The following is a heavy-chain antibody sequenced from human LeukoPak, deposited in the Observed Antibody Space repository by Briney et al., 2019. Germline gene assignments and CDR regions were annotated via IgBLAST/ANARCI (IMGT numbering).Heavy chain of an antibody. Sequence: SETLSLTCTVSGGSISSSIYYWGWTCQPPGKGLEWIGSIYYSGSTYYNPSLKSRVTISVDTSKNQFSLELSSVPPAHPAVSYRARRSYYGSGTDYWGQGTLVTVSS. CDR1: GGSISSSIYY. J-gene: IGHJ4*02. CDR3: ARRSYYGSGTDY. V-gene: IGHV4-39*01. CDR2: IYYSGST. D-gene: IGHD3-10*01.